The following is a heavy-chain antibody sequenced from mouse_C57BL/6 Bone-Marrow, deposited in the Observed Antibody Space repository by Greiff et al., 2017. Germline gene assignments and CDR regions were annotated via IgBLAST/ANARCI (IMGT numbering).Heavy chain of an antibody. CDR3: AREDSSGYSCAY. V-gene: IGHV1-52*01. CDR2: IDPSDSET. J-gene: IGHJ3*01. Sequence: VQLQQPGAELVRPGSSVKLSCKASGYTFTSSWMHWVKQRPIQGLEWIGNIDPSDSETHYNQKFKDKATLTVDKSSSTAYMQLSSLTSEDSAVYYCAREDSSGYSCAYWGQGTLVTVSS. CDR1: GYTFTSSW. D-gene: IGHD3-2*02.